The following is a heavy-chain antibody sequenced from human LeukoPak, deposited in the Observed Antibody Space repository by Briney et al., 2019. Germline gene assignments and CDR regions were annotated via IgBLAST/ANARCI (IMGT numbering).Heavy chain of an antibody. D-gene: IGHD1/OR15-1a*01. CDR2: ISSGGSTI. V-gene: IGHV3-48*03. CDR1: GLTFRSYE. Sequence: PGGSLRLSCAASGLTFRSYEMNWVRQAPGKGLEWVSYISSGGSTIYYADSVKGRFTVSRDNAENSLYLQMNSLRAEDTAVYYCARATRTTNFHYWGQGSLVTVSS. J-gene: IGHJ4*02. CDR3: ARATRTTNFHY.